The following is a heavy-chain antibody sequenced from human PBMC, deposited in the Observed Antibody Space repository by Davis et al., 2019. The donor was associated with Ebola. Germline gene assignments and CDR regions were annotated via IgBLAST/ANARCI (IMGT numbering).Heavy chain of an antibody. V-gene: IGHV4-59*08. CDR1: GGSISGYF. D-gene: IGHD3-10*01. CDR2: IHYGGTT. J-gene: IGHJ5*02. CDR3: AAIQWGSGTWHVDP. Sequence: MPSETLSLTCTVSGGSISGYFWSWIRQPPGKGLEWIGHIHYGGTTTFHASLPSRVTISVDASTHQFSLRLSSVTAADTAVYYCAAIQWGSGTWHVDPWGQGNLVTVS.